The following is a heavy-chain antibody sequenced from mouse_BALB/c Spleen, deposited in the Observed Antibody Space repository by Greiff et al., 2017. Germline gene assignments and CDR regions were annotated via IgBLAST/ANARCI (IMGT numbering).Heavy chain of an antibody. J-gene: IGHJ3*01. Sequence: EVKVVESGGGLVKPGGSLKLSCAASGFTFSDYYMYWVRQTPEKRLEWVATISDGGSYTYYPDSVKGRFTISRDNAKNNLYLQMSSLKSEDTAMYYCARDGHYYGSSPWFAYWGQGTLVTVSA. CDR3: ARDGHYYGSSPWFAY. CDR1: GFTFSDYY. D-gene: IGHD1-1*01. CDR2: ISDGGSYT. V-gene: IGHV5-4*02.